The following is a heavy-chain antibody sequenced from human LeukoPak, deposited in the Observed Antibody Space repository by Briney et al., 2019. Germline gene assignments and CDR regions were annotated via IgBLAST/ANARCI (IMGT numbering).Heavy chain of an antibody. CDR1: GYIFSCYW. V-gene: IGHV3-74*01. CDR2: INCQGSST. CDR3: ARVRTIFGVVPDY. Sequence: QRGGSLRLLCAASGYIFSCYWMHGVRQASGWGRVGVSRINCQGSSTRYADAVKGRLTISRDNAKNTLYLQMNSLRAEVRAVYYCARVRTIFGVVPDYWGQGTLVTVSS. J-gene: IGHJ4*02. D-gene: IGHD3-3*01.